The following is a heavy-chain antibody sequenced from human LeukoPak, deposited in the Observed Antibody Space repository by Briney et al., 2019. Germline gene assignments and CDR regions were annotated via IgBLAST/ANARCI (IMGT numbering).Heavy chain of an antibody. J-gene: IGHJ4*01. CDR1: GFTFSGSA. V-gene: IGHV3-73*01. Sequence: GGSLKLSCAVSGFTFSGSAMNWVRQASGKGLEWVGRIRTKPNNYATVYAASVKGRFTISRDDSKKTAYRQMKNRKTEDTAGYYCTRLXXXXDYXXXXXXXXXXTLVTVSS. CDR3: TRLXXXXDYXXXXXX. D-gene: IGHD3-10*01. CDR2: IRTKPNNYAT.